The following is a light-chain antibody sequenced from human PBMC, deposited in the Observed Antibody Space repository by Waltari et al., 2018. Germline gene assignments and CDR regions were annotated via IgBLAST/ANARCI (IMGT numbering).Light chain of an antibody. Sequence: IQMTHPISTLSAAIGDTVTITCRASRDISRWLAWYQQKPGKAPNLLISKASTLESGVPSRFNGSGSGTQFSLTLSSLQPDDFATYYCQQYKTYSPWAFGQGTKVEIK. CDR1: RDISRW. CDR2: KAS. CDR3: QQYKTYSPWA. J-gene: IGKJ1*01. V-gene: IGKV1-5*03.